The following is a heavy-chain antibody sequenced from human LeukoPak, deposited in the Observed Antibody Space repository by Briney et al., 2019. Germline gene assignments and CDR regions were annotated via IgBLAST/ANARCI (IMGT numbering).Heavy chain of an antibody. V-gene: IGHV4-61*02. D-gene: IGHD5-18*01. Sequence: SQTLSLTCTVSGGSISSGSYYWSWIRQPAGKGLEWIGRIYTSGSTNYNPSLKSRVTISVDTSKNQFSLKLSSVTAADTAVYYCARGGGYSYGFNDYWGQGTLVTVPS. CDR2: IYTSGST. CDR3: ARGGGYSYGFNDY. J-gene: IGHJ4*02. CDR1: GGSISSGSYY.